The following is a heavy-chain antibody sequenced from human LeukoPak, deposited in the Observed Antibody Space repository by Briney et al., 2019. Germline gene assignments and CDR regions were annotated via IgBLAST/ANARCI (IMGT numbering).Heavy chain of an antibody. Sequence: SVKVSCKASGGTFSSYAISWVRQAPGQGLEWMGGIIPIFGTANYAQKFQGRVTITTDESTSTAYMELSSLRSEDTAVYHCASRHGGNSVWHWFDPWGQGTLVTVSS. CDR1: GGTFSSYA. CDR3: ASRHGGNSVWHWFDP. V-gene: IGHV1-69*05. J-gene: IGHJ5*02. D-gene: IGHD4-23*01. CDR2: IIPIFGTA.